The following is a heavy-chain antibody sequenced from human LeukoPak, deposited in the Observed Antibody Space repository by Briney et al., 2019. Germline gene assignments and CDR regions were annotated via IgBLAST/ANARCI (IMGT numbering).Heavy chain of an antibody. CDR2: INHSGST. V-gene: IGHV4-34*01. J-gene: IGHJ6*04. D-gene: IGHD1-14*01. CDR1: GGSFSGYY. Sequence: SETLSLTCAVYGGSFSGYYWSWIRQPPGKGLEWIGEINHSGSTNYNPSLKSRVTISVDTSKNQFSLKLSSVTAADTAVYYCARGGAPPRNTLYYYYYGMDVWGKGTTVTVSS. CDR3: ARGGAPPRNTLYYYYYGMDV.